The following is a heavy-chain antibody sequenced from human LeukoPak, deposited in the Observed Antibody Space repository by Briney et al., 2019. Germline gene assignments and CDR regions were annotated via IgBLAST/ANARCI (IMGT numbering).Heavy chain of an antibody. Sequence: PGGSLRLSCAASGFTFSSYGMSWVRQAPGKGLEWVSAISGSGGSKYYADSVKGRFTISRDNSKNKLYLQMNSLRAEDTAVYYCTRVGRRGVRGDYFDYWGQGTLVTVSS. D-gene: IGHD3-10*01. V-gene: IGHV3-23*01. J-gene: IGHJ4*02. CDR1: GFTFSSYG. CDR3: TRVGRRGVRGDYFDY. CDR2: ISGSGGSK.